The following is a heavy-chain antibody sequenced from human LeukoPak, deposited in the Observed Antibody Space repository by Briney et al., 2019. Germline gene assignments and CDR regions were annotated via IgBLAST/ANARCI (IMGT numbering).Heavy chain of an antibody. D-gene: IGHD6-19*01. CDR3: ARNPPPRIAVAGTWVDY. V-gene: IGHV1-18*01. CDR1: GYTFTSYG. J-gene: IGHJ4*02. Sequence: ASVKVSCKASGYTFTSYGISWVRQAPGQGLEWTGWISAYNGNTNYAQKLQGRVTMTTDTSTSTAYMELRSLRSDDTAVYYCARNPPPRIAVAGTWVDYWGQGTLVTVSS. CDR2: ISAYNGNT.